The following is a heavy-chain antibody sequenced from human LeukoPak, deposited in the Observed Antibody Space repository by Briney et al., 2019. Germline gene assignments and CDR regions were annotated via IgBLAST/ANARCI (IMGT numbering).Heavy chain of an antibody. CDR1: GFTFYMYA. D-gene: IGHD3-22*01. J-gene: IGHJ4*02. CDR2: MCGTAGCT. CDR3: AKDRPNFYENSVHYYRRDGHS. V-gene: IGHV3-23*01. Sequence: GESLRLSCAASGFTFYMYAMSWVRQAPGKGLEWVASMCGTAGCTFYPDSVKGRFTISRDNSKNILYLQMNSLRAEDTAIYYCAKDRPNFYENSVHYYRRDGHSWAQGTLVTVSS.